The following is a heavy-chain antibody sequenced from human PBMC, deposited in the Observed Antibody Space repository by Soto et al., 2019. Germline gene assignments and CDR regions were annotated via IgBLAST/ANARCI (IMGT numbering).Heavy chain of an antibody. D-gene: IGHD1-1*01. V-gene: IGHV4-59*01. Sequence: QVQLQESGPGLLKTSETLSLTCTVSGGSITNYYWSWLRQPPGKGLEWIGYIYDSGTTNYNPSLKSRVTISEDTSKNDLSLKLSSVTAADTAVYYCARWNEGFDHWGKGNLVTVSS. J-gene: IGHJ4*02. CDR3: ARWNEGFDH. CDR1: GGSITNYY. CDR2: IYDSGTT.